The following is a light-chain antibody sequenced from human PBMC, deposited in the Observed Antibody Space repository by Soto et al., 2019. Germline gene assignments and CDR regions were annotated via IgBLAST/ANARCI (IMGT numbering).Light chain of an antibody. J-gene: IGLJ1*01. V-gene: IGLV2-14*01. CDR1: SRDVCGYNY. Sequence: QSVLSQPASVSGSPVQSITISCTGTSRDVCGYNYFAWYQQHPGKAPKLSIYEVSNRPSGVSNRFSGSKSVNTASLTISGLQAEDEADYYGSSYTSXSGVVGTGTKVXV. CDR2: EVS. CDR3: SSYTSXSGV.